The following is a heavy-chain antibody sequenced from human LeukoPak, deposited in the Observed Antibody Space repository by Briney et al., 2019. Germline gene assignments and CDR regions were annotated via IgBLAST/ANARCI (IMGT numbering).Heavy chain of an antibody. Sequence: GGSLRLSCAASGFTFSNYGMQWVRQAPGKGLEWVALIWHDGSQKNYADSVKGRFTISRDNSKNTLYLQMNSLRAEDTAIYYCANNFDYWGQGTLVTVSS. CDR2: IWHDGSQK. J-gene: IGHJ4*02. CDR1: GFTFSNYG. CDR3: ANNFDY. V-gene: IGHV3-33*06.